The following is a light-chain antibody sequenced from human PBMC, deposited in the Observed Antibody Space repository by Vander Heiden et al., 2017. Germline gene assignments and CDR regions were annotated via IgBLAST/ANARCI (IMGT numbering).Light chain of an antibody. CDR3: AAWDDSLNGYWV. J-gene: IGLJ3*02. Sequence: SVLTQPPSVSEAPTQRVTIPCSGSSSNIGNNAVNWYQQLPGKAPKLLIYYDDLLPSGVSDRFSGSKSGTSASLAISGLQSEDEADYYCAAWDDSLNGYWVFGGGTKLTVL. CDR2: YDD. CDR1: SSNIGNNA. V-gene: IGLV1-36*01.